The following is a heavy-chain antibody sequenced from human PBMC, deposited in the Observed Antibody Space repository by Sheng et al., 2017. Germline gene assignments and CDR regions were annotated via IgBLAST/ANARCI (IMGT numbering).Heavy chain of an antibody. CDR3: ARDPRGPQLWGDGYSQFDY. J-gene: IGHJ4*02. Sequence: QVQLVQSGAEVKKPGASVKVSCKASGYTFTSYGISWVRQAPGQGLEWMGWISAYNGNTNYAQKLQGRVTMTTDTSTSTAYMELRSLRSDDTAVYYCARDPRGPQLWGDGYSQFDYWGQGTLVTVSS. D-gene: IGHD3-16*01. CDR2: ISAYNGNT. CDR1: GYTFTSYG. V-gene: IGHV1-18*01.